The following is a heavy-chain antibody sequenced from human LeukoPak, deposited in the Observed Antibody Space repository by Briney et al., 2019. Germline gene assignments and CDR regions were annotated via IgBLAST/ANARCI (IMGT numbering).Heavy chain of an antibody. J-gene: IGHJ4*02. CDR1: GFTFSNYW. Sequence: GGSLRLSCAAPGFTFSNYWMSWVRQAPGKGLEWVANIKQDGSDKYYVDSVKGRFTISRDNAKNSLYLQMNSLRAEDTAVYYCASEFSSGWYDYWGQGTLVTVSS. D-gene: IGHD6-19*01. CDR2: IKQDGSDK. V-gene: IGHV3-7*01. CDR3: ASEFSSGWYDY.